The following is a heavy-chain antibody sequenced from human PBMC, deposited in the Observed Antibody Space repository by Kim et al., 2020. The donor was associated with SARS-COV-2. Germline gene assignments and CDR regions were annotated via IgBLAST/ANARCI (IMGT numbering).Heavy chain of an antibody. Sequence: GGSLRLSCAASGFTFNTYGMHWVRQAPGKGLEWVAAISYDGSNKYYADSVKGRFTISRDNSKNTLYLQMNSLRIEDTAVYYCAKSFSGSYFVYDYWGQGTLVTVSS. CDR1: GFTFNTYG. J-gene: IGHJ4*02. D-gene: IGHD1-26*01. CDR3: AKSFSGSYFVYDY. CDR2: ISYDGSNK. V-gene: IGHV3-30*18.